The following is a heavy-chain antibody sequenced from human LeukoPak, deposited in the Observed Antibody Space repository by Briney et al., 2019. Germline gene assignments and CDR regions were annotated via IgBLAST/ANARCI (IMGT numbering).Heavy chain of an antibody. Sequence: SETLSLTCTVSGGSISSSGYYWDWIRQPPGKGLEWIGYIYYTGNTNYNPSLKSRVTISIDTSKNHFSLNVNSVTAADAAMYYCVRSKSGAYGWFDPWGPGTLVTVSS. CDR3: VRSKSGAYGWFDP. D-gene: IGHD2-15*01. CDR2: IYYTGNT. CDR1: GGSISSSGYY. J-gene: IGHJ5*02. V-gene: IGHV4-61*03.